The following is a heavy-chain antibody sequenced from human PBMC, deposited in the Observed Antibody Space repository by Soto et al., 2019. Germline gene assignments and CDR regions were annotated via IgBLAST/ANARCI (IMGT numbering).Heavy chain of an antibody. CDR1: GGTFSSYA. CDR2: ISAYNGNT. V-gene: IGHV1-18*01. J-gene: IGHJ3*02. CDR3: ARDRKVFYDSSGTPDAFDI. D-gene: IGHD3-22*01. Sequence: ASVKVSCKASGGTFSSYAISWVRQAPGQGLEWMGWISAYNGNTNYAQKLQGRVTMTTDTSTSTAYMELRSLRSDDTAVYYCARDRKVFYDSSGTPDAFDIWGQGTMVTVSS.